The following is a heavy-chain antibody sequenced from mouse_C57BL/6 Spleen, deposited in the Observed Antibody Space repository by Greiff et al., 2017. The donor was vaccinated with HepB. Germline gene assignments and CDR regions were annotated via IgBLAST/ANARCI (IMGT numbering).Heavy chain of an antibody. CDR3: ARMDYDGYYFDY. D-gene: IGHD1-2*01. J-gene: IGHJ2*01. V-gene: IGHV1-52*01. Sequence: QVQLQQPGAELVRPGASVKLSCKASGYTFTSYWMHWVKQSPIQGLEWIGNIDPYDSETHYNQKFKDKATLTVDKSSSTAYMQLSSLTSEDSAVDDCARMDYDGYYFDYWGQGTTLTVSS. CDR1: GYTFTSYW. CDR2: IDPYDSET.